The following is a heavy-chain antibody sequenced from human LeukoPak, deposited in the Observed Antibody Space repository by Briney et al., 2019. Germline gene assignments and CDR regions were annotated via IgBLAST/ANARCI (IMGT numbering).Heavy chain of an antibody. CDR2: ISGSGVST. CDR3: AKEDYYDNSGYGLPGY. CDR1: GFTFSNYA. D-gene: IGHD3-22*01. V-gene: IGHV3-23*01. Sequence: GGSLRLSCAASGFTFSNYAMSWVRRAPGTGLQWISAISGSGVSTYYADSVKGRFTISRDNSKNMLYLQMNSLRAEDTAVYYCAKEDYYDNSGYGLPGYWGQGTLVTVSS. J-gene: IGHJ4*02.